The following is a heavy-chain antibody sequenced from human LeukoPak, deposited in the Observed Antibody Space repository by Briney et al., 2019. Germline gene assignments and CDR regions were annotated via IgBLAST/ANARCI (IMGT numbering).Heavy chain of an antibody. Sequence: GSLRLSCAASGFMFSRYWMSWVRQAPGKGLEWVANIKEDGSEMYYVDSVKGRFTISRDNAKNSLYLQMNILRAEDTAVYYCARALGGFSDYWGQGTLVTVSS. CDR3: ARALGGFSDY. J-gene: IGHJ4*02. D-gene: IGHD3-16*01. CDR2: IKEDGSEM. V-gene: IGHV3-7*05. CDR1: GFMFSRYW.